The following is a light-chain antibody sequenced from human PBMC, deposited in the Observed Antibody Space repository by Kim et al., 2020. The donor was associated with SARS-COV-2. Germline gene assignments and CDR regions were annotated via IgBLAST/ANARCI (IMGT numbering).Light chain of an antibody. CDR2: RND. J-gene: IGLJ2*01. V-gene: IGLV1-44*01. Sequence: QSVVTQPPSISGAPGQRITISCSGGRSDIGSNTVNWYQQLPEKSPRVVIYRNDQRPSGVPGRFSGSRSDTSASLAISGLQSDDEAVYFCASWNDGLGGPVFGGGTQLTVL. CDR3: ASWNDGLGGPV. CDR1: RSDIGSNT.